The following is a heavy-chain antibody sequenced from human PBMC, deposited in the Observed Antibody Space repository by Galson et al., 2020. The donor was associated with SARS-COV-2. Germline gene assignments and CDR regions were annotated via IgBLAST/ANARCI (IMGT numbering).Heavy chain of an antibody. CDR1: GFTFSSYS. CDR3: ARGGGAVAFDY. Sequence: GESLKISCAASGFTFSSYSMNWVRQAPGKGLEWVSSISSSSSYIYYADSVKGRFTISRDNAKNSLYLQMNSLRAEDTAVYYCARGGGAVAFDYWGQGTLVTVSS. V-gene: IGHV3-21*01. CDR2: ISSSSSYI. J-gene: IGHJ4*02. D-gene: IGHD6-19*01.